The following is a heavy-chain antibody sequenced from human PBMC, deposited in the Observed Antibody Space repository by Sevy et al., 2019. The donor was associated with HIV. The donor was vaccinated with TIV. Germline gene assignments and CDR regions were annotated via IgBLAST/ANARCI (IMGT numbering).Heavy chain of an antibody. D-gene: IGHD6-19*01. V-gene: IGHV6-1*01. J-gene: IGHJ3*02. CDR3: ARVGYSSGWFTDAFDI. Sequence: QSQTLSLTCAISGDSVSSNSAAWNWIRQSPSRGLEWLGRTYYRSKWYNDYAVSVKSRITINPDTSKNKFSLQLNSVTPEDTAVYYCARVGYSSGWFTDAFDIWGQGTMVTVSS. CDR1: GDSVSSNSAA. CDR2: TYYRSKWYN.